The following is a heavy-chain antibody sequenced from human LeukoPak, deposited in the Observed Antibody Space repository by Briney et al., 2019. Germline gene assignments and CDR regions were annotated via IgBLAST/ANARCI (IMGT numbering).Heavy chain of an antibody. D-gene: IGHD3-16*01. CDR3: AKDEKSDLGDY. Sequence: GGSLGLSCAASGFTFSSYAMSWVRQAPGKGLEWVSAISGSGGSTYYADSVKGRFTISRDNSKNTLYLQMNGLRAEDTAVYYCAKDEKSDLGDYWGQGTLVTVSS. CDR2: ISGSGGST. CDR1: GFTFSSYA. J-gene: IGHJ4*02. V-gene: IGHV3-23*01.